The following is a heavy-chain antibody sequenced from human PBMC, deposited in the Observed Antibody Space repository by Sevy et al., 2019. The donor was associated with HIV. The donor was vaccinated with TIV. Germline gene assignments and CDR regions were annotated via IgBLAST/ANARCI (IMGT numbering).Heavy chain of an antibody. J-gene: IGHJ4*02. D-gene: IGHD5-12*01. CDR2: ISSSSSYI. CDR3: ARAGESGYDCHF. Sequence: GGSLRLSCAASGFTFSSYSMNWVRQAPGKGLEWVSSISSSSSYIYYADSVKGRFTISRDNAKNSLYLQMNSLRVEDTAVYYCARAGESGYDCHFWGQGTLVTVSS. V-gene: IGHV3-21*01. CDR1: GFTFSSYS.